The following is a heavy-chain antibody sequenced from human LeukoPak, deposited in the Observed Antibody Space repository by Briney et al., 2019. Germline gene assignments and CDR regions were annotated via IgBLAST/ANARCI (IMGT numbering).Heavy chain of an antibody. V-gene: IGHV1-46*01. D-gene: IGHD3-22*01. Sequence: ASVKASCKASGYTFISNYIHWVRQAPGQGLEWVGIINPAGGSTSYAQKFQGRLTMARDTSTSTVFMELSSLTSEDTAVYYCAREFTYSFDSSGYSLGLDHWGQGTLVTVSS. CDR2: INPAGGST. CDR1: GYTFISNY. J-gene: IGHJ5*02. CDR3: AREFTYSFDSSGYSLGLDH.